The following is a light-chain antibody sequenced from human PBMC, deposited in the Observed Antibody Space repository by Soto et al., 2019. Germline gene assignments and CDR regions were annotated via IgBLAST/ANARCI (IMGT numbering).Light chain of an antibody. CDR2: LNSDGSH. Sequence: QPVLTQSPSASASLGASVKLTCTLSSGHSSYAIAWHQQQPEKGPRYLMKLNSDGSHSKGDGIPDRFSGSSSGAGRYLTISSLQSEDEADYYCQTWGTGIRVFGGGTK. V-gene: IGLV4-69*01. J-gene: IGLJ3*02. CDR3: QTWGTGIRV. CDR1: SGHSSYA.